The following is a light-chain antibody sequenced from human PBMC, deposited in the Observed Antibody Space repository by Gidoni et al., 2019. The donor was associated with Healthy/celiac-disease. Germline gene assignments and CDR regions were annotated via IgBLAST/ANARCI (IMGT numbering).Light chain of an antibody. CDR3: MQALQTELT. J-gene: IGKJ4*01. Sequence: DVVVTQSPLSLPVTPGEPASISCRSSQSLLHRNGYNYLDWYLQKPGQSPQLLIYLGSNRASGVPDRFSGSGSGTDFTLKISRVEAEDVGVYYCMQALQTELTFXGXTKVEIK. CDR1: QSLLHRNGYNY. CDR2: LGS. V-gene: IGKV2-28*01.